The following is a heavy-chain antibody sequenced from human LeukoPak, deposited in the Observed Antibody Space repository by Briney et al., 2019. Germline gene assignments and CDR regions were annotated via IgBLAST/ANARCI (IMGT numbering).Heavy chain of an antibody. V-gene: IGHV3-30*02. J-gene: IGHJ4*02. CDR1: GFSFSNYG. CDR2: TRYDGSNK. CDR3: AKDRLAWNTHGYLIDGY. Sequence: GGSLRLSCAASGFSFSNYGMHWVRQAPGKGLGWVAFTRYDGSNKYYADSVKGRFTISRDNSKNTLYLQMNSLRADDTAVYYCAKDRLAWNTHGYLIDGYWGQGTLVTVSS. D-gene: IGHD1/OR15-1a*01.